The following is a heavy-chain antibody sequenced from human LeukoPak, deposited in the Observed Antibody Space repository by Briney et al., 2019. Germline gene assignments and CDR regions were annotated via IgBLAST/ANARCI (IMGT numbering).Heavy chain of an antibody. D-gene: IGHD3-10*01. CDR2: ISSSSSYI. V-gene: IGHV3-21*01. CDR1: GFTFSSYG. Sequence: GGSLRLSCAASGFTFSSYGMHWVRQAPGKGLEWVSSISSSSSYIYYADSVKGRFTISRDNAKNSLYLQMNSLRAEDTAVYYCARAPSTWYYYGSGSLDAFDIWGQGTMVTVSS. J-gene: IGHJ3*02. CDR3: ARAPSTWYYYGSGSLDAFDI.